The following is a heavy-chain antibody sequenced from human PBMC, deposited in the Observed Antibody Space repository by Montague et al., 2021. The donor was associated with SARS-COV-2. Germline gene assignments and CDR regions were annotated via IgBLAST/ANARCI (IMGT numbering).Heavy chain of an antibody. Sequence: SETLSLTCAVSGGSISSSHWWSWVRQPPGKGLEWIGEIYHSGSTNYNPSLKSRGTISIDKSKNQFSLKLSSVTAADTAVYYCAREFRTYGYGGQYWYFDLWGRGTLVTVSS. D-gene: IGHD3-10*01. CDR2: IYHSGST. CDR1: GGSISSSHW. J-gene: IGHJ2*01. CDR3: AREFRTYGYGGQYWYFDL. V-gene: IGHV4-4*02.